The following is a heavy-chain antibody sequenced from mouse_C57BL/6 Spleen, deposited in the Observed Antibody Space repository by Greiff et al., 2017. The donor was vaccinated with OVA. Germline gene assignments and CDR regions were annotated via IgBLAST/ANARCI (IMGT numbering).Heavy chain of an antibody. D-gene: IGHD1-1*01. CDR2: IHPSDSDT. CDR1: GYTFTSYW. V-gene: IGHV1-74*01. CDR3: AMDPTPTVVAKGGFAY. Sequence: QVQLQQPGAELVKPGASVKVSCKASGYTFTSYWMHWVKQRPGQGLEWIGRIHPSDSDTNYNQKFKGKATLTVDKSSSTAYMQLSSLTSEDSAVYYCAMDPTPTVVAKGGFAYWGQGTLVTVSA. J-gene: IGHJ3*01.